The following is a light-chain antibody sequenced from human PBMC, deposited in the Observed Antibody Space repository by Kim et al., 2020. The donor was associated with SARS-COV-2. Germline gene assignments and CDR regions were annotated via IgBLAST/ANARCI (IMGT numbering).Light chain of an antibody. J-gene: IGLJ3*02. Sequence: GLRVTISSSGSSSNIGSNPVNWYQQLPGTAPQLLIYSNNPRPSGVPDRFSGSKSVTSASLSISGLQSEDEADYYCAAWDASLNGWVFGGGTQLTVL. CDR3: AAWDASLNGWV. CDR1: SSNIGSNP. V-gene: IGLV1-44*01. CDR2: SNN.